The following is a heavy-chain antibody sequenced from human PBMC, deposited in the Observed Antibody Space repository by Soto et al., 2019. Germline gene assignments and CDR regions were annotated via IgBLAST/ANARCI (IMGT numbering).Heavy chain of an antibody. CDR3: ARDIVATISYFDY. Sequence: WASVKVSCKASGGTFSSYAISWVRQAPGQGLEWMGGIIPIFGTANYAQKFQGRVTITADESTSTAYMELSSLRSEDTAVYYCARDIVATISYFDYWGQGTLVTVSS. D-gene: IGHD5-12*01. CDR1: GGTFSSYA. J-gene: IGHJ4*02. CDR2: IIPIFGTA. V-gene: IGHV1-69*13.